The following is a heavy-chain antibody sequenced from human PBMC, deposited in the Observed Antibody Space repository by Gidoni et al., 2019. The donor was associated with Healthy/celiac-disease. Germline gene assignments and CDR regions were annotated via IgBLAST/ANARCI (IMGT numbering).Heavy chain of an antibody. Sequence: EVQLLESGGGLVQPGGSLRLSCAASGFTFSSYAMSWVRQAPGKGLEWVSAISGSGGSTYYEASVKGRFTISRDNSKNTLYLQMNSLRAEDTAVYYCARADRGYDFDYWGQGTLVTVSS. CDR3: ARADRGYDFDY. CDR1: GFTFSSYA. J-gene: IGHJ4*02. CDR2: ISGSGGST. V-gene: IGHV3-23*01. D-gene: IGHD6-13*01.